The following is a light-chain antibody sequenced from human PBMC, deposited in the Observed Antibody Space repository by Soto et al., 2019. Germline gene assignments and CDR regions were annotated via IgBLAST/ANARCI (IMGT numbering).Light chain of an antibody. CDR2: GRD. V-gene: IGLV1-47*02. CDR1: TSNIGNNY. CDR3: AAWDGSLGGLM. J-gene: IGLJ3*02. Sequence: QSVLTQPPSASGTPGQRVTISCSGSTSNIGNNYVYWYQHLTATAPKLLIDGRDQRPSEIPDRFSGSKSGTSASLSITGLRSEDEADYYCAAWDGSLGGLMFGGGTQLTVL.